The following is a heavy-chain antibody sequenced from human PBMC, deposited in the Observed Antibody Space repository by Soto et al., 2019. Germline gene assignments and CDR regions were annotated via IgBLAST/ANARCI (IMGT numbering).Heavy chain of an antibody. V-gene: IGHV3-11*06. CDR1: GFTFSDYY. Sequence: GGSLRLSCAASGFTFSDYYMSWIRQAPGKGLEWVSYISSSSSYTNYADSVKGRFTISRDNAKNSLYLQMNSLRAEDTAVYYCASGSSSTSYVGYWGQGTLVTVSS. J-gene: IGHJ4*02. CDR3: ASGSSSTSYVGY. D-gene: IGHD2-2*01. CDR2: ISSSSSYT.